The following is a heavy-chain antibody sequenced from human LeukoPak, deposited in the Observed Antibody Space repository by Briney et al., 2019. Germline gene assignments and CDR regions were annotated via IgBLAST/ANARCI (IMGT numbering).Heavy chain of an antibody. V-gene: IGHV3-74*01. J-gene: IGHJ4*02. CDR1: GFTFSAYW. D-gene: IGHD3-22*01. Sequence: PGGSLRLSCAASGFTFSAYWMHWVRQAPGKGLVWVSRINTDGSSPTYAASVKGRLTISRDNAKNSLYLQMNSLRAEDTAVYYCARYGGYAYYDLDYWGQGILVTVSS. CDR2: INTDGSSP. CDR3: ARYGGYAYYDLDY.